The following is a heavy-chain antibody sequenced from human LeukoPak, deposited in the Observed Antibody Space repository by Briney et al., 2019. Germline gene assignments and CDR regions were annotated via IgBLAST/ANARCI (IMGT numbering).Heavy chain of an antibody. V-gene: IGHV1-8*02. D-gene: IGHD3-10*01. CDR2: MNPNSGNT. CDR1: GYTFSGYY. Sequence: ASVKVSCKASGYTFSGYYIHWVRQAPGHGLEWMGWMNPNSGNTGYAQKFQGRVTMTRNTSISTAYMELSSLRSEDTAVYYCARSGFGSGISFDLWGQGTQVAVSS. J-gene: IGHJ5*02. CDR3: ARSGFGSGISFDL.